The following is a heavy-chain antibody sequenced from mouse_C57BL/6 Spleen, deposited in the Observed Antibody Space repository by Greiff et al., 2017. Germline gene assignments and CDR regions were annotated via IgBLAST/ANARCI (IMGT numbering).Heavy chain of an antibody. Sequence: VQLQQSGPELVKPGASVKISCKASGYAFSSSWMNWVKQRPGRGLWWIRRIYPGDGDTNSNGKFKGKATLTEDKSSSPAFMQLSSLTSEDSAVYFCARGYSNYNYAMDYWGQGTSVTVSS. V-gene: IGHV1-82*01. J-gene: IGHJ4*01. CDR3: ARGYSNYNYAMDY. CDR1: GYAFSSSW. CDR2: IYPGDGDT. D-gene: IGHD2-5*01.